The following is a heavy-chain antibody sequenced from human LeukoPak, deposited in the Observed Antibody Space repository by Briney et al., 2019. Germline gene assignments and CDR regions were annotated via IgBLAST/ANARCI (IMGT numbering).Heavy chain of an antibody. D-gene: IGHD5-12*01. J-gene: IGHJ4*02. CDR1: GFTFNSYA. CDR2: ISYDGSNK. Sequence: GGSLRLSCAASGFTFNSYAIHWVRQAPGKGLEWVAVISYDGSNKYYADSVKGRFTISRDNSKNTLYLQLNSLRPEDTAVYYCARDQLAYSGYDTLFDYWGQGTLVTVSS. CDR3: ARDQLAYSGYDTLFDY. V-gene: IGHV3-30*04.